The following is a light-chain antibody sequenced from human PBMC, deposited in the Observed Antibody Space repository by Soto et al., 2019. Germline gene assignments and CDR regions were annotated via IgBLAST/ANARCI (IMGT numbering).Light chain of an antibody. CDR2: GNS. CDR3: QSYDSSLSGSV. CDR1: SSNIGAGYV. Sequence: QPVLTQPPSVSGAPGQRVTISCTGSSSNIGAGYVHWYQQLPGTAPKLLIYGNSNRPSGVPDRFSGSKSGTSASLAITGLQAEDEADYHCQSYDSSLSGSVFGGGTKVTVL. J-gene: IGLJ3*02. V-gene: IGLV1-40*01.